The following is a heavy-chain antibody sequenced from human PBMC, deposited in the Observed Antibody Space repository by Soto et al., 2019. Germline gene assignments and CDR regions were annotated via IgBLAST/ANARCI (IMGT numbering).Heavy chain of an antibody. CDR1: GGSVSSGVYY. D-gene: IGHD1-26*01. Sequence: SETLSLTCTVSGGSVSSGVYYWSWIRQPPGKGLEWIGYIYHTGTTNYNPAFKSRVTISIDTSKNQFSLRLRSVTAADTAVYYCARDSDFDYWGQGTLVTVSS. CDR3: ARDSDFDY. J-gene: IGHJ4*02. V-gene: IGHV4-61*08. CDR2: IYHTGTT.